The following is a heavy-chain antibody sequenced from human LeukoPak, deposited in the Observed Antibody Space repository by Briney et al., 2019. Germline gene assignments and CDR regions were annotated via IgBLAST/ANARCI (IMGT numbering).Heavy chain of an antibody. V-gene: IGHV3-23*01. J-gene: IGHJ6*02. CDR1: GFTFSTYA. Sequence: GSLRLSCAASGFTFSTYAMRWVRQAPGKGLEWVSSISGSDGNTYYADSVKGRFTISRDNYRNTVDLQMNSLRAEDAAVYYCAKSLAFAATGGGMDVWGQGTTVTVSS. D-gene: IGHD2-15*01. CDR2: ISGSDGNT. CDR3: AKSLAFAATGGGMDV.